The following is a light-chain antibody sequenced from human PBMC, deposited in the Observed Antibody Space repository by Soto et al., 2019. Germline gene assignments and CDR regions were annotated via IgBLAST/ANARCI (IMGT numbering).Light chain of an antibody. Sequence: QSVLTQPPSVSAAPGQKVTISCSGSSSNIGNNYVSWYQQLPGTAPKLLIYDNNKRPSGIPDRFSGSKSGTSGTLDITGLQTGDEADYYCATWDYSLTGEIFGGGTKGPS. V-gene: IGLV1-51*01. CDR2: DNN. J-gene: IGLJ2*01. CDR3: ATWDYSLTGEI. CDR1: SSNIGNNY.